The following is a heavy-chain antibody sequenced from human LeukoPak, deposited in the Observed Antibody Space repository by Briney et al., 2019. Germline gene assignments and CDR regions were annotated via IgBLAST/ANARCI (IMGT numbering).Heavy chain of an antibody. CDR1: GFTFDDYG. J-gene: IGHJ4*02. CDR3: ARDGGYYDSSGYSFDY. Sequence: PGGSLRLSCAASGFTFDDYGMSWVRQAPGKGLEWVSGINWNGGSTGYADSVKGRFTISRDNAKNSLYLQMNSLRAEDTAVYYCARDGGYYDSSGYSFDYWGQGTLVTVSS. D-gene: IGHD3-22*01. CDR2: INWNGGST. V-gene: IGHV3-20*04.